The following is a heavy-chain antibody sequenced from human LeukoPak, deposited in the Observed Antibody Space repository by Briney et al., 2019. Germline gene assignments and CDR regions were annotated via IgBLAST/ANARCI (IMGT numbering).Heavy chain of an antibody. D-gene: IGHD4-17*01. J-gene: IGHJ4*02. CDR2: IYYSGST. V-gene: IGHV4-59*01. CDR3: ARGDYGDYDGY. CDR1: GFTSSNAW. Sequence: KSGGSLRLSCTAYGFTSSNAWKSWVRQAPGKGLEWVGYIYYSGSTNYNPSLKSRVTISVDTSKNQFSLKLSPVTAADTAVYYCARGDYGDYDGYWGPGTLVTVSS.